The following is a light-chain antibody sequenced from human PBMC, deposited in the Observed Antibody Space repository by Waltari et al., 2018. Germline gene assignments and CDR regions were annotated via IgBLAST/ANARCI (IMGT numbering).Light chain of an antibody. CDR1: SSDVGGYYY. J-gene: IGLJ3*02. CDR2: DVT. V-gene: IGLV2-11*01. CDR3: CSYADSYTAV. Sequence: QSALTQPRSVSGSPGQSVTISCTGTSSDVGGYYYVSWYQQHPGKAPKLMLYDVTKRPSGVPGRFSGSKSSNTASLTISGLQAEDEADYYCCSYADSYTAVFGGGTTLTVL.